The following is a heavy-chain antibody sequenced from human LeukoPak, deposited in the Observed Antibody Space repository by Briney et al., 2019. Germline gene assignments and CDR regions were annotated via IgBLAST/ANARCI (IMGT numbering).Heavy chain of an antibody. CDR1: GFTFNSYA. V-gene: IGHV3-23*01. CDR2: ISGGGGST. J-gene: IGHJ2*01. D-gene: IGHD4-17*01. Sequence: PGGSLRLSCAASGFTFNSYAMNWVRQAPGKGLEWVLAISGGGGSTYYADSVKGRFTISRDNSKNTLYLQMNSLRAEDTAVYYCARDHYGDYVPYWYFDLWGRGTLVTVSS. CDR3: ARDHYGDYVPYWYFDL.